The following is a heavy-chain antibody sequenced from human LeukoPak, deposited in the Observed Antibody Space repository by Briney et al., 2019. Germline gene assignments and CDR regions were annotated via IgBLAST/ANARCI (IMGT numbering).Heavy chain of an antibody. CDR2: INWNGGST. V-gene: IGHV3-20*04. CDR1: GFTFDDYG. D-gene: IGHD1-26*01. CDR3: ARDRGGATSFHAFDI. J-gene: IGHJ3*02. Sequence: SGGSLRLSCAASGFTFDDYGMGWVRQAPGKGLEWVSGINWNGGSTGYADSVKGRFTISRDNAKNSLYLQMNSLRAEDTALYYCARDRGGATSFHAFDIWGQGTMVTVSS.